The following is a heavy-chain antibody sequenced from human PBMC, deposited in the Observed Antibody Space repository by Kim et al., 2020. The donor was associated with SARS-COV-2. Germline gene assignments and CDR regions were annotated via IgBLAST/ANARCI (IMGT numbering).Heavy chain of an antibody. V-gene: IGHV1-46*01. D-gene: IGHD4-17*01. CDR1: GYTFISYY. Sequence: VSVKVSCKASGYTFISYYIHWVRQAPGQGLEWMGIINPDGGSAGYVQKFQGRVTVTGDTSTNTVYMELTSLTSEDTAVYYCARDGETTVTGRPDHWGQGT. CDR3: ARDGETTVTGRPDH. CDR2: INPDGGSA. J-gene: IGHJ4*02.